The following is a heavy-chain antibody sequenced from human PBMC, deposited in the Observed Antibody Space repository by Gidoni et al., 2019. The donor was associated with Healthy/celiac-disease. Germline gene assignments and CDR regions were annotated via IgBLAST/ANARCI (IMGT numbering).Heavy chain of an antibody. CDR1: GYTFTSYA. CDR3: ARDPAYCGGDCYFYYYGMDV. CDR2: INAGNGNT. V-gene: IGHV1-3*01. Sequence: QVQLVQSGAEVKKPGASVKVSCKASGYTFTSYAMHWVRQAPGQRLEWMGWINAGNGNTKYSQKFQGRVTITRDTSASTAYMELSSLRSEDTAVYYCARDPAYCGGDCYFYYYGMDVWGQGTTVTVSS. J-gene: IGHJ6*02. D-gene: IGHD2-21*02.